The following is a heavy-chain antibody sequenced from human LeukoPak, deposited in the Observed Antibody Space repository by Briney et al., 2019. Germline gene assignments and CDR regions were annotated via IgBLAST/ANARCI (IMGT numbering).Heavy chain of an antibody. CDR1: GYTFTGYY. J-gene: IGHJ4*02. Sequence: ASVKVSCKASGYTFTGYYMHWVRQAPGQGLEWVGWIDPNSGGTNYAQKLQGRVTMTRDTSISTAYMELSRLLSGDTAVYYCARGKTMVYCGGDCYRFDNWGQGTRSPSPQ. V-gene: IGHV1-2*02. CDR2: IDPNSGGT. D-gene: IGHD2-21*02. CDR3: ARGKTMVYCGGDCYRFDN.